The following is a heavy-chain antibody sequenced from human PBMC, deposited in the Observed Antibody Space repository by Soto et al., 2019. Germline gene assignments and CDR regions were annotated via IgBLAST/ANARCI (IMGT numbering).Heavy chain of an antibody. CDR2: ITPIFPTP. V-gene: IGHV1-69*12. Sequence: QVQLVQSGAEVKKPGSSVTVSCKASGGTFGNSAISWVRQAPGQGLEWMGGITPIFPTPDYGQKFQGRVTITADESTTTAYMELTSLTSEDTAVYYCARDKDRQQLGGNYYYGIDVWGQGTTVTVSS. CDR1: GGTFGNSA. CDR3: ARDKDRQQLGGNYYYGIDV. D-gene: IGHD2-15*01. J-gene: IGHJ6*02.